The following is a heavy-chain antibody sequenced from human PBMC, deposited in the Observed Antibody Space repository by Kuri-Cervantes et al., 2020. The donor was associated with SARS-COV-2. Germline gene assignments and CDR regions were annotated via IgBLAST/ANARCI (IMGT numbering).Heavy chain of an antibody. V-gene: IGHV3-23*01. J-gene: IGHJ5*02. CDR1: TSTFSSYA. CDR3: ARVAKSGWNANNWFDP. CDR2: ISGDGSAT. Sequence: LSLTCAASTSTFSSYAMTWVRQAPGKGLQWVSSISGDGSATNYADSVKGRFTISRDNSKNTLYLQMNSLRAEDTAVYYCARVAKSGWNANNWFDPWGQGTLVTVSS. D-gene: IGHD1-1*01.